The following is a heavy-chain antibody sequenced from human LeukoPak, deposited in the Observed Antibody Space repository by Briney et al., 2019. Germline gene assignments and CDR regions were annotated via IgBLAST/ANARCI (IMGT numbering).Heavy chain of an antibody. V-gene: IGHV4-34*01. CDR1: GGSFSGYY. J-gene: IGHJ2*01. D-gene: IGHD5-18*01. Sequence: PSETLSLTCAVYGGSFSGYYWSWIRQPPGKGLEWIGEINHSGSINYNPSLKSRVTISVDTSKNQFSLKLSSVTAADTAVYYCARGRMVDTALPRVWYFDLWGRGTLVTVSS. CDR2: INHSGSI. CDR3: ARGRMVDTALPRVWYFDL.